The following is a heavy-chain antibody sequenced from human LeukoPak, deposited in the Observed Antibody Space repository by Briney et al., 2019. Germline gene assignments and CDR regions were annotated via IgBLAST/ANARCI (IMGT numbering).Heavy chain of an antibody. CDR1: GFTVSSNY. CDR2: IYSGGST. Sequence: GGSLRLSCAASGFTVSSNYMSWVRQAPGKGLEWVSVIYSGGSTYYADSVKGRFTISRDNSKNTLYLQMNSLRAEDTAVYYCARHILTGYFFDYWGQGTLVTVSS. J-gene: IGHJ4*02. CDR3: ARHILTGYFFDY. V-gene: IGHV3-53*01. D-gene: IGHD3-9*01.